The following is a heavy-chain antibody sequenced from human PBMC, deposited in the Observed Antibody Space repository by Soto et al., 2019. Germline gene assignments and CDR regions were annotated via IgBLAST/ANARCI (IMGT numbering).Heavy chain of an antibody. CDR3: ARGAVMPDS. CDR2: ISASGGST. CDR1: GFTFSSYS. Sequence: GGSQSLSCAASGFTFSSYSMTWIRQAPGKGLEWVSAISASGGSTFYADSVKGRFTISRDSSKNTLYLQMNSLRAEDTAVYYCARGAVMPDSWGQGTLVTVSS. J-gene: IGHJ4*02. V-gene: IGHV3-23*01. D-gene: IGHD3-16*01.